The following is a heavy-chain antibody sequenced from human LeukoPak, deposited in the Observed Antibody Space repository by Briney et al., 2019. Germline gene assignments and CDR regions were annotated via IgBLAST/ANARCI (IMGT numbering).Heavy chain of an antibody. Sequence: GASVKVSCKASGYTFTDYYMHWVRQAPGQGLEWMGWINPNSGGTNYAQKFQGRVTMTRDTSISTAYMELSRLTSDDTAVYYCARAANPQDCFDCWGQRTLVTVSS. J-gene: IGHJ4*02. D-gene: IGHD4/OR15-4a*01. CDR1: GYTFTDYY. CDR2: INPNSGGT. V-gene: IGHV1-2*02. CDR3: ARAANPQDCFDC.